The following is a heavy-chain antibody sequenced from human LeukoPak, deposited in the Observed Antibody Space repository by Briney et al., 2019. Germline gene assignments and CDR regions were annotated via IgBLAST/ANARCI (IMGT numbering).Heavy chain of an antibody. Sequence: ASVKVSCKASQYTFTDYAVHWVRQAPGQRLEWMGWIDAGNGKTKYSQSFQGRVTIIRDASATTAYMELSSLTSEDTAVYYCAVGTTGSTVHFDYWGQGTLVTVSS. CDR1: QYTFTDYA. D-gene: IGHD4-17*01. V-gene: IGHV1-3*01. CDR3: AVGTTGSTVHFDY. CDR2: IDAGNGKT. J-gene: IGHJ4*02.